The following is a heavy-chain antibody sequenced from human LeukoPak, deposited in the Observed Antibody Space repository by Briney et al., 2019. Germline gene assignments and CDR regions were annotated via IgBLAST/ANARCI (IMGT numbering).Heavy chain of an antibody. D-gene: IGHD1-26*01. CDR2: ISGSGGST. J-gene: IGHJ4*02. CDR3: AKVVRATSTQVFDY. Sequence: GGSLRLSCAASGFTFRGYEVNWVSQAPGKGLEWVSGISGSGGSTYYADSVKGRFTISRYNSKNTLYLQMNSLRAGDTAVYYCAKVVRATSTQVFDYLGQGNLVTVSA. V-gene: IGHV3-23*01. CDR1: GFTFRGYE.